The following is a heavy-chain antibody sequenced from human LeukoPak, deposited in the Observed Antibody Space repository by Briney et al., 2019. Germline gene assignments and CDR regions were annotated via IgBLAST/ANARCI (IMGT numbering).Heavy chain of an antibody. J-gene: IGHJ4*02. V-gene: IGHV3-7*01. CDR3: ARDRGNGFNSYFFDY. D-gene: IGHD5-24*01. Sequence: GGSLRLSCEASGFTFTTYSMTWVRQAPGKGLEWVANIKQDGSEKYSVDSVKGRLTISRDNAKNSLFLQMNSLRAEDTALYYCARDRGNGFNSYFFDYWGQGTLVTVSS. CDR2: IKQDGSEK. CDR1: GFTFTTYS.